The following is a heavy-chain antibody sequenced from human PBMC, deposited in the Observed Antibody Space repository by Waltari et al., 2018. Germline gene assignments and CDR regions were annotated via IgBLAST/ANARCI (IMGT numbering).Heavy chain of an antibody. J-gene: IGHJ5*02. Sequence: QLQLQESGPGLVKPSETLSLSCTVSGVSVSTSPYYWGWIRQPPGKGLEWVWGISFDANTYYNPSLKSRLTVSIDTSKNQFALKLSSVTAADTAVYFCARHLIVGAGWFDPWGQGTLVTVSS. D-gene: IGHD2-21*01. V-gene: IGHV4-39*07. CDR3: ARHLIVGAGWFDP. CDR2: ISFDANT. CDR1: GVSVSTSPYY.